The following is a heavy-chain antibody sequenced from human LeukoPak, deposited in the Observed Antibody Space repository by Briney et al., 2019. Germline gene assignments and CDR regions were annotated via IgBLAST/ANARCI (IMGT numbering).Heavy chain of an antibody. Sequence: SETLSLTCAVYGGSFSGYYWSWVRQPPGKGLEWIGEINNSGSTNYNPSLTSRGTISVDTSKNQFSLKLSSVTAADTAVYYCARGPSVFTMVRGVIIFDYWGQGTLVTVSS. V-gene: IGHV4-34*01. J-gene: IGHJ4*02. CDR1: GGSFSGYY. CDR3: ARGPSVFTMVRGVIIFDY. CDR2: INNSGST. D-gene: IGHD3-10*01.